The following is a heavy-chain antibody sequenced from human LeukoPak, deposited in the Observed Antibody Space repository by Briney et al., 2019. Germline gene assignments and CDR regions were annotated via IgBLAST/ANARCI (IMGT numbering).Heavy chain of an antibody. Sequence: ASETLSLTCTVSGGSISSSSYYWGWIRQPPGKGLEWIGSIYYSGSTYYNPSLKSRVTISVDTSKNQFSLKLSSVTAADTAVYYCARRLRQNLFDPWGQGTLVTVSS. CDR2: IYYSGST. CDR3: ARRLRQNLFDP. V-gene: IGHV4-39*01. J-gene: IGHJ5*02. CDR1: GGSISSSSYY. D-gene: IGHD4-17*01.